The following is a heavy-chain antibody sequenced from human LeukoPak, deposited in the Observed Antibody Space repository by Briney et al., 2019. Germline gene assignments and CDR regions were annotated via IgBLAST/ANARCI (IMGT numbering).Heavy chain of an antibody. CDR2: ISGSGGST. CDR3: AKGDGSGSYYTLWGVDY. Sequence: GGSLRLSCAASGFTFSSYAMSWVRQAPGKGLKWVSAISGSGGSTYYADSVKGRFTISRDNSKNTLYLQMNSLRAEDTAVYYCAKGDGSGSYYTLWGVDYWGQGTLVTVSS. D-gene: IGHD3-10*01. CDR1: GFTFSSYA. J-gene: IGHJ4*02. V-gene: IGHV3-23*01.